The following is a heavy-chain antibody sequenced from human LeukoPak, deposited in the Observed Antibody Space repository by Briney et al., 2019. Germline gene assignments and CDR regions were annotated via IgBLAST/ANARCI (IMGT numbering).Heavy chain of an antibody. V-gene: IGHV3-33*01. D-gene: IGHD3-10*02. CDR1: GFTFSSYG. J-gene: IGHJ4*02. CDR3: ARDLYGDSQSEIDY. CDR2: IWYDGSNK. Sequence: GGSLRLSCAASGFTFSSYGMHWVRQAPGKGLEWVAVIWYDGSNKYYADSVKGRFTISRDNSKNTLYLQMNSPRAEDTAVYYCARDLYGDSQSEIDYWGQGTLVTVSS.